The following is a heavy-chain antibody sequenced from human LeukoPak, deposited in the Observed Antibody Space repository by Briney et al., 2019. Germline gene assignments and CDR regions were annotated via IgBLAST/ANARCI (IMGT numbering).Heavy chain of an antibody. D-gene: IGHD5-24*01. J-gene: IGHJ4*02. V-gene: IGHV1-69*05. Sequence: GASVKVSCKASGGTFSSYAISWVRQAPGQGLEWMGRIIPIFGTANYAQKFQGRVTITTDESTSTAYMELSSLRSEDTAVYYCARGRGATTLYYFDYWGQGTLVTVSS. CDR3: ARGRGATTLYYFDY. CDR1: GGTFSSYA. CDR2: IIPIFGTA.